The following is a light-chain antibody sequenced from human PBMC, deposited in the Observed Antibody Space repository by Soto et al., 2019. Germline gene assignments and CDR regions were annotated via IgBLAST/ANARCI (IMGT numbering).Light chain of an antibody. CDR2: GAS. CDR1: RSVVNRC. J-gene: IGKJ2*01. CDR3: QQYGSSPFT. Sequence: EIVLTQSPGTLSLSPGERATLSCRASRSVVNRCLAWYQHKPGQAPRLLIYGASNRATGVPDRFSNAGSGTDFTLTISRLEAEDFAVYYCQQYGSSPFTFGQGTKLEIK. V-gene: IGKV3-20*01.